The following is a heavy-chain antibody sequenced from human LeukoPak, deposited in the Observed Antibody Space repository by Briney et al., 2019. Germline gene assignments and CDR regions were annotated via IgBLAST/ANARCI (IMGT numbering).Heavy chain of an antibody. CDR1: GVNFSSFW. CDR2: IKQDGGEE. D-gene: IGHD3-3*01. CDR3: ARDAYYVFWSGYPRYFDY. J-gene: IGHJ4*02. V-gene: IGHV3-7*01. Sequence: GRSLRLSCAVSGVNFSSFWMSWVRHAPGEGLEWVANIKQDGGEEYYVDSVKGRFTISTDNAKTSLYLQMNSLRAEDTAVYYCARDAYYVFWSGYPRYFDYWGQGTLVTVSS.